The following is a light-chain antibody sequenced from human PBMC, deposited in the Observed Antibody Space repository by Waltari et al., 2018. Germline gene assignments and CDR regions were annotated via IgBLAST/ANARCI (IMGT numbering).Light chain of an antibody. Sequence: QSALTQPPSASGSPGQPVPIPCTGTSSDVGGSNSVSWYQQHPGKAPKLMIYEVSKRPSGVPDRFSGSKSGNTASLTVSGLQAEDEADYYCSSYAGSLYVFGTGTKVTVL. CDR1: SSDVGGSNS. V-gene: IGLV2-8*01. J-gene: IGLJ1*01. CDR3: SSYAGSLYV. CDR2: EVS.